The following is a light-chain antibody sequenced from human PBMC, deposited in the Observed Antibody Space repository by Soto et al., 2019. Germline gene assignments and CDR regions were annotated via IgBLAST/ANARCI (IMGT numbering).Light chain of an antibody. CDR3: HQYNRYTWT. CDR2: EAS. J-gene: IGKJ1*01. V-gene: IGKV1-5*03. CDR1: QSVQTW. Sequence: IQLTQSPSTLSASVGDRVTITCRASQSVQTWLAWYQQKPGKAPELLIYEASNLQCGVPSRFSGSRSGTEFTLSISDLKNEDFATYYCHQYNRYTWTFGQGTKVDIK.